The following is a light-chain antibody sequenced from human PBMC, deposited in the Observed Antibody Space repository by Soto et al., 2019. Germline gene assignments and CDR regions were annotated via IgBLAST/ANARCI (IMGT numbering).Light chain of an antibody. V-gene: IGKV3-11*01. Sequence: EPVLTQPSAILSLPQGEGSTLSCWARQSVNRYLVWYQQKPGHAPRLLMYDASKRTTGITARFSGRGSGPDFTLTISSLEPEDVAVYYCQQHDVWPGTFGQGTKVDIK. CDR1: QSVNRY. CDR3: QQHDVWPGT. CDR2: DAS. J-gene: IGKJ1*01.